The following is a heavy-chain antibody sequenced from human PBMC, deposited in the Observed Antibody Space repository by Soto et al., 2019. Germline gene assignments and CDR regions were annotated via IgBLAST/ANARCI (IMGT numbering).Heavy chain of an antibody. V-gene: IGHV1-3*01. CDR2: VNAGNGNT. J-gene: IGHJ4*02. D-gene: IGHD3-3*01. CDR3: ARVLGVAKGDY. CDR1: GYTFTSYA. Sequence: GASVKVSGKASGYTFTSYAIHWVRQAPGQRLEWMGWVNAGNGNTKYSQKFQGRVTITRDTSASTAYMELSSLRSQDTAVYYCARVLGVAKGDYWGQGTLVTVSS.